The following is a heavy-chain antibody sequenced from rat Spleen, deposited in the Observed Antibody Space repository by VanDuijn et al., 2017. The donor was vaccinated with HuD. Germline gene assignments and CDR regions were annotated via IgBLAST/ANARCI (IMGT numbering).Heavy chain of an antibody. CDR3: ARHWELYWYFDF. V-gene: IGHV5-31*01. CDR2: ISTGGGNT. D-gene: IGHD5-1*01. Sequence: EVQLVESGGGLVQPGRSLKLSCVASGFTFNNYWMTWIRQAPGKGLEWVASISTGGGNTYYRDSVKGRFTISRDNAKNTLYLQMDSLRSEDTATYYCARHWELYWYFDFWGPGTMVTVSS. J-gene: IGHJ1*01. CDR1: GFTFNNYW.